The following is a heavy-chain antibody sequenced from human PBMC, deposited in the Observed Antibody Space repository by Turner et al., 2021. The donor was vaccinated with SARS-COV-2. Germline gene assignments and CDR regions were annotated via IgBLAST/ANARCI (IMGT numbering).Heavy chain of an antibody. CDR2: IIPIVGIA. Sequence: IQLVQSGAEVKKPGASVKVSCKASGGTFSSYAISWVRQAPGQGLEGMGSIIPIVGIAHDVQMFQSRVTITADKSTSTDYMELSSMRSEKTAVYYCAGGWGIAVAGNGWDGMDVWGQGTTVTVSS. D-gene: IGHD6-19*01. V-gene: IGHV1-69*04. CDR1: GGTFSSYA. J-gene: IGHJ6*02. CDR3: AGGWGIAVAGNGWDGMDV.